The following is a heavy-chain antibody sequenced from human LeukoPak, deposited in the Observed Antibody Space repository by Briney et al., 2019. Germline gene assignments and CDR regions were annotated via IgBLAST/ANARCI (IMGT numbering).Heavy chain of an antibody. CDR3: ASTNDGGGYQWGDFFDF. J-gene: IGHJ4*02. V-gene: IGHV1-69*04. CDR1: GGTSNSHA. Sequence: SVKVSCKASGGTSNSHAISWVRQAPGQGLEWMGRIIPNLGTTNRAQNFQDRVTLTADKSTNTAYMELTSLTSDDTAVYYCASTNDGGGYQWGDFFDFWGQGTLVTVSS. CDR2: IIPNLGTT. D-gene: IGHD3-22*01.